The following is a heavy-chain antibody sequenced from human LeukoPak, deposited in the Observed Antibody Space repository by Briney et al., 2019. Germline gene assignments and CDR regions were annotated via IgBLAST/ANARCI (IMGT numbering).Heavy chain of an antibody. Sequence: GGSLRLSCAASGFTFSSYWVSWVRQAPGKGLEWVANIKQDGSEKYYVDSVKGRFTISRDNAKNSLYLQMNSLRAEDTAVYYCARLPVDATYYYYYGMDVWGQGTTVTVSS. CDR2: IKQDGSEK. V-gene: IGHV3-7*01. D-gene: IGHD2-15*01. J-gene: IGHJ6*02. CDR1: GFTFSSYW. CDR3: ARLPVDATYYYYYGMDV.